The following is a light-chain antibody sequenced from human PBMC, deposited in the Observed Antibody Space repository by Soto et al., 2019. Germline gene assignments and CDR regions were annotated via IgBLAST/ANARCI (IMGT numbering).Light chain of an antibody. Sequence: IGLKQSPATLSLSPGERATLSCRASQSVSSYLAWYQQKPGQAPRLLIYDASNRATGIPARFSGSGSGTDFTLTISSLEPEDFAVYYCQQRSNWPLTFGGGTKVDIK. CDR3: QQRSNWPLT. CDR1: QSVSSY. V-gene: IGKV3-11*01. J-gene: IGKJ4*01. CDR2: DAS.